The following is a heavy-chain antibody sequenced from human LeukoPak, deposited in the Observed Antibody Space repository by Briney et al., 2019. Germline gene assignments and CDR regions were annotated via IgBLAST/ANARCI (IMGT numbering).Heavy chain of an antibody. V-gene: IGHV1-2*02. CDR3: ARDFGAARRENWFDP. J-gene: IGHJ5*02. Sequence: ASVTVSYTASGYTFTAYYMHWVRQAPGQGLEWMGWINPNSGGTNYSQKFQGRVTMTRDTSISTAYMELSRLRSDDTAVYYCARDFGAARRENWFDPWGQGTLVTVSS. D-gene: IGHD6-6*01. CDR1: GYTFTAYY. CDR2: INPNSGGT.